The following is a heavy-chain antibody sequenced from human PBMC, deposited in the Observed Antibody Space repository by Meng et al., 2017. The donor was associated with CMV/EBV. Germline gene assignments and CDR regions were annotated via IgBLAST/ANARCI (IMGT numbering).Heavy chain of an antibody. CDR1: GFIFSSYS. CDR3: ARAWIAAAGTLDY. D-gene: IGHD6-13*01. CDR2: ISSSSSTI. Sequence: GGSLRLSRAASGFIFSSYSMNWVRQAPGKGLEWVSYISSSSSTIYYADSVKRRFTISRDNAKNSLYLQMNSLRAEDTAVYYCARAWIAAAGTLDYWGQGTLVTVSS. V-gene: IGHV3-48*04. J-gene: IGHJ4*02.